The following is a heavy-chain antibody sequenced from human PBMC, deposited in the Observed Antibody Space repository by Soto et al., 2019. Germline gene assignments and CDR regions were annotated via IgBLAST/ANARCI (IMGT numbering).Heavy chain of an antibody. CDR1: GGSVSSSTYY. D-gene: IGHD7-27*01. J-gene: IGHJ5*02. Sequence: SETLSLTCTVSGGSVSSSTYYWGWIRQPPGKGLEWIGTIYYSGITYYNPSFQSRVTISVDTSKNQFSLRLSFVTAADAALYFCARQDVRAWGRFDPWGQGTLVTVSS. CDR3: ARQDVRAWGRFDP. CDR2: IYYSGIT. V-gene: IGHV4-39*01.